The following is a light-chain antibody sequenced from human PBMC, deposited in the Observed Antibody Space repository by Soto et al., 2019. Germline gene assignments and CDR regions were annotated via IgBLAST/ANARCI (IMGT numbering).Light chain of an antibody. CDR3: EAWDDSLDGPV. Sequence: QAVVTQPPSVSGAPRQKVTISCSGSNSNIGNNAVNWYQQFAGKAPKLLIYYDDLLTLGVSDRFSGSKSGTSASLAISGLQSEDEATYYCEAWDDSLDGPVFGGGTQLTVL. CDR1: NSNIGNNA. CDR2: YDD. J-gene: IGLJ3*02. V-gene: IGLV1-36*01.